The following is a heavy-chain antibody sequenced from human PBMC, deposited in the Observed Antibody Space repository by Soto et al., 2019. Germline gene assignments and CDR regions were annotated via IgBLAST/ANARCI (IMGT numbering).Heavy chain of an antibody. J-gene: IGHJ5*02. Sequence: ASVKVSCKASGYTFTSYDINWVRQATGQGLEWMGWMNPNSGNTGYAQKFQGRVTMTRNTSISTAYMELSSLRSEDTAVYYCARGRYDFWSGLNWFDPWGQGTLVTVSS. V-gene: IGHV1-8*01. D-gene: IGHD3-3*01. CDR3: ARGRYDFWSGLNWFDP. CDR1: GYTFTSYD. CDR2: MNPNSGNT.